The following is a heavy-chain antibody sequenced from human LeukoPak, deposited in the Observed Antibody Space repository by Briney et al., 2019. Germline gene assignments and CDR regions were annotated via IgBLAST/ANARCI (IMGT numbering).Heavy chain of an antibody. CDR3: ARDGAEFSGTAMVDY. J-gene: IGHJ4*02. V-gene: IGHV3-33*08. CDR2: IWYDGSNK. CDR1: GFTFSVYT. D-gene: IGHD5-18*01. Sequence: PGGSLRLSCAASGFTFSVYTIHWVRQAPGKGLEWVAVIWYDGSNKYYADSVKGRFTISRDNSKNTLYLQMNSLRAEDTAVYYCARDGAEFSGTAMVDYWGQGTLVTVSS.